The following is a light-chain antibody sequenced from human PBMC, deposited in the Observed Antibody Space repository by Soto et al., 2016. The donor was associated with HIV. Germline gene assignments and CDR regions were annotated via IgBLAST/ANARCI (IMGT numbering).Light chain of an antibody. Sequence: DIQMTQSPSTLSASVGDRVTITCRASQSISSWLAWYQQKPGKAPKLLIYKASSLESGVPSRFSGGGSGTEFTLTISSLQPDDFATYYCQQYNSYSGTLGQGTKVEIK. J-gene: IGKJ1*01. CDR1: QSISSW. CDR2: KAS. CDR3: QQYNSYSGT. V-gene: IGKV1-5*03.